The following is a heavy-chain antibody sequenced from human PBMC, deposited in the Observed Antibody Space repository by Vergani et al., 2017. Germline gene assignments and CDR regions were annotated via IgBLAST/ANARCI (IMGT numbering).Heavy chain of an antibody. V-gene: IGHV3-20*04. Sequence: EVQLLESGGGLVQPGGSLRLSCAASGFTFSSYAMSWVRQAPGKGLEWVSGINWNGGSTGYADSVKGRFTISRDNAKNSLYLQMNSLRAEDTALYYCARDLGGSSSSWYLDYYGMDVWGQGTTVTVSS. CDR3: ARDLGGSSSSWYLDYYGMDV. CDR1: GFTFSSYA. CDR2: INWNGGST. D-gene: IGHD6-13*01. J-gene: IGHJ6*02.